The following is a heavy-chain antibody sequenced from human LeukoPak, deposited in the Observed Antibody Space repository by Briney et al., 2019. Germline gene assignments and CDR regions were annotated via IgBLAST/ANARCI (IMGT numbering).Heavy chain of an antibody. V-gene: IGHV1-46*01. CDR1: GYTFTSYY. CDR3: ARTIFGVVHPFDY. J-gene: IGHJ4*02. D-gene: IGHD3-3*01. Sequence: ASVKVSCKASGYTFTSYYMHWVRQAPGQGLARMGIINPSGGSTSYAQKFQGRVTMTRDTSTSTVYMELSSLRSEDTAVYYCARTIFGVVHPFDYWGQGTLVTVSS. CDR2: INPSGGST.